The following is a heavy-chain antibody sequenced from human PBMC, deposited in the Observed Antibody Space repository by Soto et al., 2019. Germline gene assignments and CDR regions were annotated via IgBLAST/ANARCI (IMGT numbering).Heavy chain of an antibody. V-gene: IGHV4-39*01. D-gene: IGHD1-1*01. Sequence: SETLSLTCNASGGSITSIGSAWGWIRQSPGKGLEWIGTIDYSGNIYYIPSLKSRITISVDTSKNQISLKLSSVTAADTAVYYCARHIHNQGFEYYFDSWGQGTLVTVSS. CDR2: IDYSGNI. CDR3: ARHIHNQGFEYYFDS. CDR1: GGSITSIGSA. J-gene: IGHJ4*02.